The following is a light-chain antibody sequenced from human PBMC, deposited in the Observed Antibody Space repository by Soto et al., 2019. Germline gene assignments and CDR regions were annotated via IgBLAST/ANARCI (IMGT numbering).Light chain of an antibody. CDR3: SSFAGGGNPVL. J-gene: IGLJ2*01. Sequence: QSALTQPPSASGSLGQSVTISCTGTSSDVGGYNYVSWHQQHPGKAPKVMIYEVTKRPPGVPDRFSGSKSGNTASLTVSGLQAEDEADYYCSSFAGGGNPVLLGVGTKRTVL. V-gene: IGLV2-8*01. CDR2: EVT. CDR1: SSDVGGYNY.